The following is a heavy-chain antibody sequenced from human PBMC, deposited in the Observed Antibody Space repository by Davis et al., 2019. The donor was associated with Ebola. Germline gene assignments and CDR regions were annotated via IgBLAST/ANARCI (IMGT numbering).Heavy chain of an antibody. CDR3: AGNPRGIISYYYMDV. Sequence: PGGSLRLSCKGSGYTFTTYWIAWVRQMPGKGLEWMGIIYPGDSDTKYSPSFQGQVTISADKSISTAYLQWSSLKASDTAIYYCAGNPRGIISYYYMDVWGKGATVTVSS. V-gene: IGHV5-51*01. J-gene: IGHJ6*03. CDR2: IYPGDSDT. CDR1: GYTFTTYW. D-gene: IGHD3-10*01.